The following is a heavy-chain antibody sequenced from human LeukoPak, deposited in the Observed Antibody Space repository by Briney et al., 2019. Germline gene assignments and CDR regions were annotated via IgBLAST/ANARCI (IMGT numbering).Heavy chain of an antibody. CDR3: ARDTSTIFGVVNNWFDP. J-gene: IGHJ5*02. V-gene: IGHV3-33*01. Sequence: GGSLRLSCATSGFTFSSYGMHWVRQAPGKGLEWVAVIWYDGSNKYYADSVKGRFTISRDNSKNTLYLQMNSLRAEDTAVYYCARDTSTIFGVVNNWFDPWGQGTLVTVSS. CDR1: GFTFSSYG. CDR2: IWYDGSNK. D-gene: IGHD3-3*01.